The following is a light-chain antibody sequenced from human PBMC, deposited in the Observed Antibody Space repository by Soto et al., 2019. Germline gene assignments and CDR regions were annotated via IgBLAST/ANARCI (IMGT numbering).Light chain of an antibody. CDR2: EVN. CDR1: TMKFGGYNY. J-gene: IGLJ2*01. Sequence: QSVLTQPPSASGSPGQSVTISAPETTMKFGGYNYVSWYQQHPGRAPKLMIYEVNKRPSGVPDRFSGSKSGNTASLTVSGLQAEDEADYYCSSYAGSNNLGVFGGGTQLTVL. V-gene: IGLV2-8*01. CDR3: SSYAGSNNLGV.